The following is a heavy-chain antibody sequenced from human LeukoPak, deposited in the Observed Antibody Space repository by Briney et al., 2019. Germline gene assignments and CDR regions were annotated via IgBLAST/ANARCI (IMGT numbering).Heavy chain of an antibody. D-gene: IGHD1-26*01. CDR1: GGSISSSSYY. Sequence: SETLSLTCTVSGGSISSSSYYWGWIRQPPGKGLEWIGSIYYSGSTNYNPSLKSRVTISVDTSKNQFSLKLSSVTAADTAVYYCARHGIVGATLDYWGQGTLVTVSS. J-gene: IGHJ4*02. CDR2: IYYSGST. CDR3: ARHGIVGATLDY. V-gene: IGHV4-39*01.